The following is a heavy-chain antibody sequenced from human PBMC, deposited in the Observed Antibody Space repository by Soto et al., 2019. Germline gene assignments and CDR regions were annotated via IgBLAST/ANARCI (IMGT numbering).Heavy chain of an antibody. CDR1: GFIFTDYY. CDR2: ISQYGSDT. J-gene: IGHJ4*02. D-gene: IGHD6-25*01. V-gene: IGHV3-11*05. Sequence: QVHLVESGGGLVRPGGSLRLSCAASGFIFTDYYMNWISQSPGKGLEWISYISQYGSDTNYADSVKGRFTISRDNAKNTVYLEMNSLRDEDTAVYYCVSVARLAAHWGQGTLVTVSS. CDR3: VSVARLAAH.